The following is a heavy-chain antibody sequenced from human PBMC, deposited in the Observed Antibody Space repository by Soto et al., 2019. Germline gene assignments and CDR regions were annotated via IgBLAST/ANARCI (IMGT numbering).Heavy chain of an antibody. CDR1: GYTFTGYY. CDR2: INPDSGGT. Sequence: QVQLVQSGAEVKKPGASVKVSCKASGYTFTGYYMHWVRQAPGQGLEWMGWINPDSGGTNYAQKFQGWVTMTRDTSFSTAYMELSRLRSDDTAVYYCARGASPLKYSSGGWFDPWGQGTLVTVSS. J-gene: IGHJ5*02. CDR3: ARGASPLKYSSGGWFDP. D-gene: IGHD6-19*01. V-gene: IGHV1-2*04.